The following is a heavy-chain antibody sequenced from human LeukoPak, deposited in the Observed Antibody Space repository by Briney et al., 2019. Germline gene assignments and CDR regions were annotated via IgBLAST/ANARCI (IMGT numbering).Heavy chain of an antibody. J-gene: IGHJ4*02. CDR2: IYHSGST. V-gene: IGHV4-4*07. CDR1: GGSISIYY. Sequence: PSETLSLTCTVSGGSISIYYWSWIRQPAGKGLEGIGSIYHSGSTYYNPSLKSRGTISGDTSKTQFSLKLSSVTAADTAVYYCARDRSGSSRPFDYWGQGTLVTVSS. CDR3: ARDRSGSSRPFDY. D-gene: IGHD6-13*01.